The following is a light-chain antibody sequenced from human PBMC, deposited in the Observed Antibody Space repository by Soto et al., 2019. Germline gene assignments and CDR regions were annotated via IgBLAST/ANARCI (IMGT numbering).Light chain of an antibody. J-gene: IGKJ4*01. CDR2: GVS. CDR3: QQHNGWPLT. V-gene: IGKV3-15*01. CDR1: QRVNNY. Sequence: EIVMTQSPATLSVFPGERATLSCRASQRVNNYLAWYQQKPGQAPRLLIYGVSTRATGIPARFSGSGSGTEFNLAISSLQSEDSAVYYCQQHNGWPLTFGAGTKVEIK.